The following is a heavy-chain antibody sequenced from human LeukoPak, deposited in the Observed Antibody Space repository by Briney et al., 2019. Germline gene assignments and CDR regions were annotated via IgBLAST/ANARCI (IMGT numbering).Heavy chain of an antibody. CDR1: GFAVRNNY. V-gene: IGHV3-66*01. Sequence: GGSLRLSCAASGFAVRNNYMSWVRQAPGKGLEWVSLIYSGGSTYYADSVKGRFTISRDNSNNTVYLQMNSLRAEDTAVYYCARAPSNAHFDYWGQGTLVTVSS. CDR3: ARAPSNAHFDY. D-gene: IGHD3-3*02. J-gene: IGHJ4*02. CDR2: IYSGGST.